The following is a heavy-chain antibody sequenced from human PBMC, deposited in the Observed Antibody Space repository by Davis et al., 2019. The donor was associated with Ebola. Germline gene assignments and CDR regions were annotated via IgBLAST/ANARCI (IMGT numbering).Heavy chain of an antibody. Sequence: ASVKVSCKASGGTFSSYAISWVRQAPGQGLEWMGWISAYNGNTNYAQKLQGRVTMTTDTSTSTAYMELRSLRSEDTAVYYCARDGISPIDYWGQGTLVTVSS. CDR3: ARDGISPIDY. V-gene: IGHV1-18*01. CDR1: GGTFSSYA. J-gene: IGHJ4*02. D-gene: IGHD2/OR15-2a*01. CDR2: ISAYNGNT.